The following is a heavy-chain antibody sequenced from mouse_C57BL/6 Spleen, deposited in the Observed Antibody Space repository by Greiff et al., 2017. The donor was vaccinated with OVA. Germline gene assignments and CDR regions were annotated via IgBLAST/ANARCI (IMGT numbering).Heavy chain of an antibody. CDR3: ARLGIDGYSYYYAMDY. Sequence: VQLQQPGTELVKPGASVKLSCKASGYTFTSYWMHWVKQRPGQGLEWIGNINPSNGGTNYNEKFKSKATLTVDKSSSTAYMQLSSLTSEDSAVYYCARLGIDGYSYYYAMDYWGQGTSVTVSS. CDR2: INPSNGGT. CDR1: GYTFTSYW. J-gene: IGHJ4*01. D-gene: IGHD2-3*01. V-gene: IGHV1-53*01.